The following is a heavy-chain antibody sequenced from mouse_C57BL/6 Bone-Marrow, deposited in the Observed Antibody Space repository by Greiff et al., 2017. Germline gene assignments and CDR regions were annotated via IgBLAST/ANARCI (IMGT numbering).Heavy chain of an antibody. CDR1: GYTFSDYY. D-gene: IGHD1-1*01. Sequence: EVQLQQSGPVLVKPGASVKMSCKASGYTFSDYYMNWVKQSHGTSLEWIGVINPYNGGTSYNQKFKGKATLTVDKSSSTAYMELNSLTSEDSTVSYCASTGEFGWYFDVWGTGTTVTVSS. CDR3: ASTGEFGWYFDV. V-gene: IGHV1-19*01. CDR2: INPYNGGT. J-gene: IGHJ1*03.